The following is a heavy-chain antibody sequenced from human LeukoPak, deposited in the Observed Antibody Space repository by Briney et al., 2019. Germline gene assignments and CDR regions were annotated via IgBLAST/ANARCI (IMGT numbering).Heavy chain of an antibody. CDR3: AKGNSWVDK. CDR1: GFTFSTYA. CDR2: IMSSGGST. D-gene: IGHD5-24*01. V-gene: IGHV3-23*01. Sequence: PGGSLRLSCAASGFTFSTYAMSWVRQAPGKGLEWVSAIMSSGGSTFYADSVRGRFTISRDNSNYTLYLQMNSLRAEDTAIYYCAKGNSWVDKWGQGTLVTVSS. J-gene: IGHJ5*02.